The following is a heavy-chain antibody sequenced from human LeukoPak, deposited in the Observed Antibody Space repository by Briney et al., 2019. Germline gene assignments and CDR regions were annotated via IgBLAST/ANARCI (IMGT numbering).Heavy chain of an antibody. D-gene: IGHD4-17*01. CDR2: INHSGST. J-gene: IGHJ4*02. Sequence: PSETLSLTCAVYGVSFSGYYWSWLRQPPGKGLEWIGEINHSGSTNYNPSLKSRVTISVDTSKNQFSLKLSSVTAADTAVYYCARRHYGRIPFDYWGQGTLVTVSS. CDR1: GVSFSGYY. V-gene: IGHV4-34*01. CDR3: ARRHYGRIPFDY.